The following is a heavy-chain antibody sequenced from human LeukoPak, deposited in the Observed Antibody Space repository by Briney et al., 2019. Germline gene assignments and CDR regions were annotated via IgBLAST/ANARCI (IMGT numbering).Heavy chain of an antibody. V-gene: IGHV4-30-2*01. D-gene: IGHD2-2*02. CDR2: IYHSGST. Sequence: SETLSLTCTVSGGSISSGGYYWSWIRQPPGKGLEWIGYIYHSGSTYYNPSLKSRVTISVDRSKNQFSLKLRSVTAADTAVYYCARGAHCSSTSCYIMRAFDIWGQGTMVTVSS. J-gene: IGHJ3*02. CDR1: GGSISSGGYY. CDR3: ARGAHCSSTSCYIMRAFDI.